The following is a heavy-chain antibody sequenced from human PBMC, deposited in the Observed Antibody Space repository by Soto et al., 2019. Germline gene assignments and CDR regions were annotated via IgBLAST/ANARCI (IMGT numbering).Heavy chain of an antibody. CDR3: ARASSDYDILPGYGYYIDY. CDR1: GGSISSYY. D-gene: IGHD3-9*01. CDR2: IYYSGST. Sequence: QVQLQESGPGLVKPSETLSLTCTVSGGSISSYYWSWIRQPPGKGLEWIGYIYYSGSTNYNPSLKRRVTISVDTSKIQFSLKLSSVTAADTAVYYCARASSDYDILPGYGYYIDYWGQGTLVTVSS. V-gene: IGHV4-59*01. J-gene: IGHJ4*02.